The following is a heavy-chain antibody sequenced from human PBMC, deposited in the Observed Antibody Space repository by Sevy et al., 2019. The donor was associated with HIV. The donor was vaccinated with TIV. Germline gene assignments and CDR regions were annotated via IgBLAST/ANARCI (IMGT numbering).Heavy chain of an antibody. CDR3: ARLNGWVDLYSGYDNGPRDSYYFDY. V-gene: IGHV5-51*01. Sequence: GESLKISCKGSGYSFTSYWIGWVRQMPGRGLEWMGIIYPGDSDTRYSPSFQGQVTISADKSISTAYLQWSSLKASDNVMYYCARLNGWVDLYSGYDNGPRDSYYFDYWGQGTLVTVSS. D-gene: IGHD5-12*01. CDR2: IYPGDSDT. CDR1: GYSFTSYW. J-gene: IGHJ4*02.